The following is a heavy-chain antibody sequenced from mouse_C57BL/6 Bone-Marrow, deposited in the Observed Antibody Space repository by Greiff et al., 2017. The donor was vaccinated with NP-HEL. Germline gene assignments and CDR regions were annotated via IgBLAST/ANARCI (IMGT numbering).Heavy chain of an antibody. V-gene: IGHV3-6*01. J-gene: IGHJ2*01. Sequence: EVQLQESGPGLVKPSQSLSLTCSVTGYSITSGYYWNWIRQFPGNKLEWMGFISYDGSNNYNPSLKNRISITRDTPKNQFFLKLNSVTTEDTATYYCARRDDGYYYYWGQGTTLTVSS. CDR3: ARRDDGYYYY. CDR1: GYSITSGYY. D-gene: IGHD2-3*01. CDR2: ISYDGSN.